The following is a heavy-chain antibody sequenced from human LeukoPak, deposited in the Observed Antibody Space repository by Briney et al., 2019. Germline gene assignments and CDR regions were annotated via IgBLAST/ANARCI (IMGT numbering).Heavy chain of an antibody. CDR1: GGSISSHY. CDR2: IYSNGNT. CDR3: ARGGVGGGLDC. D-gene: IGHD6-19*01. Sequence: SETLSLTCNVSGGSISSHYWNWIRQPPGKKLEWIGYIYSNGNTNNNPALKSRVTMSVDTSKMQFSLKVTSVTAADTAVYYCARGGVGGGLDCWGQGTLVTVSS. V-gene: IGHV4-59*11. J-gene: IGHJ4*02.